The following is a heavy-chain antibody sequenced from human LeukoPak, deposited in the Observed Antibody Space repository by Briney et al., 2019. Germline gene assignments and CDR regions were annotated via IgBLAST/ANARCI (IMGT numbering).Heavy chain of an antibody. D-gene: IGHD1-1*01. V-gene: IGHV3-48*03. CDR2: ISSRSNTI. Sequence: GGSLRLSCAASGLTFSSYEMNWVRQAPGKGLEWVSYISSRSNTIYYADSVKGRSTISRENAKNSLFLQMNSLRAEDTAVFYCVREVYNLDFWGQGTLVTVSS. CDR1: GLTFSSYE. CDR3: VREVYNLDF. J-gene: IGHJ4*01.